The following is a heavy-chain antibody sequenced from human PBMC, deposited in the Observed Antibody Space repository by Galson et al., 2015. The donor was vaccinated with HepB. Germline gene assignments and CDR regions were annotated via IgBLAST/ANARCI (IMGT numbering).Heavy chain of an antibody. Sequence: SVKVSCKASGYTFTGYYMHWVRQAPGQGLEWMGRINPNSGGTHYAQKFQGRVTMTRDTSISTAYMELSRLRSDDTVVYCCAREGQLWAAAGDYYYYGMDVWGQGTTVTVSS. J-gene: IGHJ6*02. V-gene: IGHV1-2*05. CDR3: AREGQLWAAAGDYYYYGMDV. D-gene: IGHD6-13*01. CDR1: GYTFTGYY. CDR2: INPNSGGT.